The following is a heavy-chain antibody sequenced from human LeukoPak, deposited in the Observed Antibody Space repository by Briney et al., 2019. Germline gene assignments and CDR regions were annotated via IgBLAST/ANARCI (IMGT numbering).Heavy chain of an antibody. D-gene: IGHD3-22*01. CDR3: AREGYDSSGYYYPDY. CDR1: GFTVSSNY. CDR2: IYSGGST. V-gene: IGHV3-66*01. J-gene: IGHJ4*02. Sequence: GGSLRLSCAAPGFTVSSNYMSWVRQAPGKGLEWVSVIYSGGSTYYADSVKGRFTISRDNSKNTLYLQMNSLRAEDTAVYYCAREGYDSSGYYYPDYWGQGTLVTVSS.